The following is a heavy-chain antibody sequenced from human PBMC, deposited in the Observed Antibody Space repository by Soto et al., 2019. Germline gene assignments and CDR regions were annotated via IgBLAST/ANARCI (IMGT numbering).Heavy chain of an antibody. CDR2: IKQDGSEK. CDR1: GFTFSSYW. V-gene: IGHV3-7*03. J-gene: IGHJ3*02. D-gene: IGHD4-17*01. Sequence: EVQLVESGGGLVQPGGSLRPSCAASGFTFSSYWMSWVRQAPGKGLEWVANIKQDGSEKYYVDSVKGRFTISRDNAKNSLYLQMNSLRAEDTAVYYCARGTDYGGYYAFDIWGQGTMVTVSS. CDR3: ARGTDYGGYYAFDI.